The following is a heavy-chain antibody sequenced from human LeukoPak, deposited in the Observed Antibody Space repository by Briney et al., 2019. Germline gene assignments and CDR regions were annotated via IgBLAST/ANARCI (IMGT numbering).Heavy chain of an antibody. CDR2: IYSSGST. D-gene: IGHD5-18*01. CDR1: GGSISSYY. V-gene: IGHV4-4*07. J-gene: IGHJ4*02. CDR3: ASITVDTAMVYFDY. Sequence: SETLSLTCTVSGGSISSYYWSWIRQPAGKGLEWIGRIYSSGSTNYNPSLQSRVTMSVDTSKNQFSLKVNSVTAADTAVYYCASITVDTAMVYFDYWGQGTLVTVSS.